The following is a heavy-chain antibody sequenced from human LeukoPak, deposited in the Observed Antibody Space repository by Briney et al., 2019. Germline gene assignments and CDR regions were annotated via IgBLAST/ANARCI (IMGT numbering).Heavy chain of an antibody. D-gene: IGHD2-15*01. CDR2: MNPNSGNT. V-gene: IGHV1-8*03. Sequence: ASVKVSCKASGYTFTSYDINWVRQATGQGLEWMGWMNPNSGNTGYAQKFQGRVTITRNTSISTAYMELSSLRSEDTAVYYCARSRVVVAATPGDWFDPWGQGTLVTVSS. CDR1: GYTFTSYD. J-gene: IGHJ5*02. CDR3: ARSRVVVAATPGDWFDP.